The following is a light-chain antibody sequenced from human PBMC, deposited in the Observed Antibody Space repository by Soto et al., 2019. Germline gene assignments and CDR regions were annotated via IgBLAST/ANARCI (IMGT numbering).Light chain of an antibody. CDR2: DVT. CDR1: SSDFGGYDF. J-gene: IGLJ1*01. Sequence: QSVLTQPASVSGSPGQSIPISCTGTSSDFGGYDFVSWHQQRPGKAPKLMIYDVTNRPSGVSNRFSGSKSGNTASLTISGLQAEDEADYYCCSFTSSDTHVFGTGTKVTVL. V-gene: IGLV2-14*01. CDR3: CSFTSSDTHV.